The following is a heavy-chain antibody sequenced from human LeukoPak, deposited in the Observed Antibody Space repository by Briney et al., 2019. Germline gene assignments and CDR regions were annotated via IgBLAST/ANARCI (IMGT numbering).Heavy chain of an antibody. CDR1: GYTFTGYY. CDR2: ISAYNGNT. J-gene: IGHJ4*02. Sequence: GASVKVSCKASGYTFTGYYIHWVRQAPGQGLEWMGWISAYNGNTNYAQKLQGRVTMTTDTSTSTAYMELRSLRSDDTAVYYCRTVTTWAFDYWGQGTLVTVSS. CDR3: RTVTTWAFDY. D-gene: IGHD4-17*01. V-gene: IGHV1-18*04.